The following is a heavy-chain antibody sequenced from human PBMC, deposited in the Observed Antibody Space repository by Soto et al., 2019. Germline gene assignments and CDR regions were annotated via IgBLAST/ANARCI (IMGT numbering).Heavy chain of an antibody. Sequence: SVKVSCKDSGGTFRRYTITWVRQAPGQGLEWMGGITPMFGTPNYAQKFQGRVTITADESTSTAYMELSSLRSEDTAMYYCARDGTLYDSSAYYYLYWGQGTLVTVSS. CDR1: GGTFRRYT. CDR3: ARDGTLYDSSAYYYLY. D-gene: IGHD3-22*01. V-gene: IGHV1-69*13. J-gene: IGHJ4*02. CDR2: ITPMFGTP.